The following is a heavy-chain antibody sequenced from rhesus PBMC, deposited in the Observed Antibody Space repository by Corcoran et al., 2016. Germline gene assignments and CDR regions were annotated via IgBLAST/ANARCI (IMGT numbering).Heavy chain of an antibody. Sequence: QVQLQESGPGLVKPSETLSLTCAVSGGSITSDFGSGFRPSPGKGLEWIGYIYGGAGGSSYNPSLKSRVNVSTDTSKNQFSLKLSSVTAADTAIYYCAKYGGSNYKSFDYWGQGVLVTVSS. CDR1: GGSITSDF. CDR2: IYGGAGGS. J-gene: IGHJ4*01. D-gene: IGHD3-16*01. CDR3: AKYGGSNYKSFDY. V-gene: IGHV4-160*01.